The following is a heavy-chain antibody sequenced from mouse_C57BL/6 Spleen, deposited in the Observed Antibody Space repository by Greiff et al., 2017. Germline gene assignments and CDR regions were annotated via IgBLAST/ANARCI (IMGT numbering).Heavy chain of an antibody. CDR2: IDPSDSYT. D-gene: IGHD2-1*01. V-gene: IGHV1-69*01. Sequence: QVQLQQPGAELVMPGASVKLSCKASGYTFTSYWMHWVKQRPGQGLEWIGEIDPSDSYTNYNQKFKDKATLTVDKSSSTAYMQLSSLTSEDSAVYYCAFYYGNFEDFDVWGTGTTVTVSS. CDR3: AFYYGNFEDFDV. J-gene: IGHJ1*03. CDR1: GYTFTSYW.